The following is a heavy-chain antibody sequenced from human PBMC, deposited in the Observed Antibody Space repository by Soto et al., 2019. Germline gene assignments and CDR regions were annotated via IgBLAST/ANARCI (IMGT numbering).Heavy chain of an antibody. D-gene: IGHD2-8*01. Sequence: QVQLQESGPGLVKPSGTLSLTFGVSGGCISSSNWWGWVRQPPGKGLEWSGEIHHSGFRKYNPSLQRRLNITVDKPKNQFTPQLTSVTAADTAVYYCARGCLNGICYAQGVDLWGQGTLVLVSS. J-gene: IGHJ4*02. V-gene: IGHV4-4*02. CDR3: ARGCLNGICYAQGVDL. CDR2: IHHSGFR. CDR1: GGCISSSNW.